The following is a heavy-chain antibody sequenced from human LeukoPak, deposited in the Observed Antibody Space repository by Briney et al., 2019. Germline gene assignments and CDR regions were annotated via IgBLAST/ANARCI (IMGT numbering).Heavy chain of an antibody. CDR1: GYTFSSYA. CDR3: ARADANYGDSLNYYYYMDV. V-gene: IGHV1-69*06. J-gene: IGHJ6*03. Sequence: SVKVSCKASGYTFSSYAISWVRQAPGQGLEWMGGIIPIFGTANYAQKFQGRVTITADKSTSTAYMELSSLRSEDTAVYYCARADANYGDSLNYYYYMDVWGKGTTVTVSS. D-gene: IGHD4-17*01. CDR2: IIPIFGTA.